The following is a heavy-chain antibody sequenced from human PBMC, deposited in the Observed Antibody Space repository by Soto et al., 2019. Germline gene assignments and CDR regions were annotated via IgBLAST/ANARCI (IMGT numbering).Heavy chain of an antibody. CDR1: GGSISSGGYY. J-gene: IGHJ4*02. V-gene: IGHV4-31*03. Sequence: PSETLSLTCTVSGGSISSGGYYWSWIRQHPGKGLEWIGYIYYSGSTYYNPSLKSRVTISVDTSKNQFSLKLSSVTAADTAVYYCARDRGSSWHIDYWGQGTLVTV. CDR3: ARDRGSSWHIDY. CDR2: IYYSGST. D-gene: IGHD6-13*01.